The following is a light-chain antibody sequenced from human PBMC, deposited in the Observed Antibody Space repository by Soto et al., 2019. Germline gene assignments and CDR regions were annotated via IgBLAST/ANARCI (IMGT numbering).Light chain of an antibody. V-gene: IGKV1-5*03. CDR2: KAS. Sequence: DIQMTQSPSTLSGSVGDRVTITCRASQTISSWLAWYQQKPGKAPKLLIYKASTLKSGVPSRFSGSGSGTEFTLTLSSLKPDDFATYYCQHYNSYSEAFGQGTNVELK. CDR1: QTISSW. J-gene: IGKJ1*01. CDR3: QHYNSYSEA.